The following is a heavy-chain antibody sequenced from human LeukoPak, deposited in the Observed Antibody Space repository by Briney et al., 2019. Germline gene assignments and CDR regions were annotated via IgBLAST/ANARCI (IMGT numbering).Heavy chain of an antibody. D-gene: IGHD6-13*01. CDR2: IYYSGST. CDR3: ARSKGIAAAGNNFDY. CDR1: GGSISSGGYY. J-gene: IGHJ4*02. V-gene: IGHV4-31*03. Sequence: SQTLSLTCTVSGGSISSGGYYWSWIRQHPGKGLEWIGYIYYSGSTYYNPSLESRVTISVDTSKNQFSLKLSSVTAADTAVYYCARSKGIAAAGNNFDYWGQGTLVTVS.